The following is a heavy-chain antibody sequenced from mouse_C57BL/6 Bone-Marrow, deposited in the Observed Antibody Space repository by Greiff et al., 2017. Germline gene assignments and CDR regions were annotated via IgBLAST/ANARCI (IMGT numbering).Heavy chain of an antibody. CDR2: IHPSDSDT. V-gene: IGHV1-74*01. J-gene: IGHJ4*01. Sequence: QVQLQQPGAELVKPGASVKVSCKASGYTFTSYWMHWVKQRPGQGLEWIGRIHPSDSDTNYNQKFTGKATLTVDKSSSPAYMQLSSLTSEDSAVYYCAMGMGGNYLYYYAMDDWGQGTSVTVSS. CDR1: GYTFTSYW. CDR3: AMGMGGNYLYYYAMDD. D-gene: IGHD2-1*01.